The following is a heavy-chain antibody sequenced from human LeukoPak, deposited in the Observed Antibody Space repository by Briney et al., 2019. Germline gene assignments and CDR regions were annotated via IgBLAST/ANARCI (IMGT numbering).Heavy chain of an antibody. Sequence: GGSLRLSCAASGFTFSSYWMSWVRQAPGKGLEWVANIKQDGSEKYYVDSVKGRFTISRDNAKNSLYLQMNSLRAEDTAVYYCARGGGKRWLQIDYWGQGTLVTVSS. J-gene: IGHJ4*02. CDR2: IKQDGSEK. CDR1: GFTFSSYW. D-gene: IGHD5-24*01. CDR3: ARGGGKRWLQIDY. V-gene: IGHV3-7*01.